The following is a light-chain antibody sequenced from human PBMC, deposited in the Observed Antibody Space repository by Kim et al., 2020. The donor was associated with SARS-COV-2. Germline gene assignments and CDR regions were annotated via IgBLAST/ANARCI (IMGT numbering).Light chain of an antibody. CDR3: QQYDNTLLT. J-gene: IGKJ4*01. Sequence: DIVLTQSPGTLSLSPGERATLSCRASRSVSRDSLAWYQQKPGQAHRLLMYDVSSRATGVPDRFSGSGSGTDFTLTINRLAPEDSAVYFCQQYDNTLLTFGGGTKADIK. V-gene: IGKV3-20*01. CDR2: DVS. CDR1: RSVSRDS.